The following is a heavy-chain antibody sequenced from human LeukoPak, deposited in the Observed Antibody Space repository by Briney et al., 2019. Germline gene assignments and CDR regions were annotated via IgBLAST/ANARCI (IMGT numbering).Heavy chain of an antibody. D-gene: IGHD6-25*01. V-gene: IGHV3-30*18. CDR1: GFTFSSYG. Sequence: PGGSLRLSCAASGFTFSSYGMHWVRQAPGKGLEWVAVISYDGSNKYYADSVKGRFTISRDNSKNTLYLQMNSLRAEDTAVYYCAKDNWETAAPGYFNYWGQGTLVTVSS. CDR3: AKDNWETAAPGYFNY. J-gene: IGHJ4*02. CDR2: ISYDGSNK.